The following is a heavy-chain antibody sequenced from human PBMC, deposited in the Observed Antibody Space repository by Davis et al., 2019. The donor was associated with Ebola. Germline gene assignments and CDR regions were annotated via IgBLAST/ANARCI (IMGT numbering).Heavy chain of an antibody. J-gene: IGHJ5*02. D-gene: IGHD1-1*01. Sequence: PGGSLRLSCAASGFPFSSYAMSWVRQAPGKGLEWVSVISATGGSTYYADSVKGRFTISRDNSKNTLYMEMNSLRAEDTALYHCAKSAGTPGWFGPWGQGTLVTVSS. V-gene: IGHV3-23*01. CDR2: ISATGGST. CDR3: AKSAGTPGWFGP. CDR1: GFPFSSYA.